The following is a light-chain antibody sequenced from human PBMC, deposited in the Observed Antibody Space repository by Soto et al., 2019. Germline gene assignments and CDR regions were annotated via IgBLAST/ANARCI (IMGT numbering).Light chain of an antibody. CDR3: QQYDNLPPLT. J-gene: IGKJ4*01. CDR1: QDISNY. Sequence: DIQMTQSPSSLSASVGDRVTITCQASQDISNYLNSYQQKPGKAPKLLIYDASNLETGVPSRLSRSGCWADVTFIISSRQPADISTYYCQQYDNLPPLTFGGGTKVEIK. V-gene: IGKV1-33*01. CDR2: DAS.